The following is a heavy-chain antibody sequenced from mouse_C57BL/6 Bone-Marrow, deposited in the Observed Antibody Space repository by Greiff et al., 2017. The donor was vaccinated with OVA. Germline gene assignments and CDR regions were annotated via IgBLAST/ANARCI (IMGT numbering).Heavy chain of an antibody. Sequence: QVHVKQPGAELVMPGASVKLSCKASGYTFTSYWMHWVKQRPGQGLEWIGEIDPSDSYTNYNQKFKGKSTLTVDKSSSTAYMQLSSLTSEDSAVYYCARDSGYRAMDYWGQGTSVTVSS. J-gene: IGHJ4*01. CDR3: ARDSGYRAMDY. CDR1: GYTFTSYW. D-gene: IGHD3-2*02. V-gene: IGHV1-69*01. CDR2: IDPSDSYT.